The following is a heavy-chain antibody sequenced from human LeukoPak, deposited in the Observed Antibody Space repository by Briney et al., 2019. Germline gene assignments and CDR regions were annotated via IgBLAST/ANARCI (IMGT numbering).Heavy chain of an antibody. Sequence: SQTLSLTCTVSGVSISSGGYYWSWIRQPPGKGLEWIGYIYHSGSTYYNPSLKSRVTISVDRSKNQFSLKLSSVTAADTAVYYCARLRQQLVEYWGQGTLVTVSS. CDR3: ARLRQQLVEY. D-gene: IGHD6-13*01. CDR2: IYHSGST. CDR1: GVSISSGGYY. J-gene: IGHJ4*02. V-gene: IGHV4-30-2*01.